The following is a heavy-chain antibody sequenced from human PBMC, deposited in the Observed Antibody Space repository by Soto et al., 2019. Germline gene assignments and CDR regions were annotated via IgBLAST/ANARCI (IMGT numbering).Heavy chain of an antibody. CDR1: GDSISNYY. V-gene: IGHV4-4*07. Sequence: QVLLQESGPGLVKPSETLSLSCTVSGDSISNYYWSWIRQPAGKGLEWIARIFPGGTTNYNSSLKRRVIMSAATANSQFSLSLTSVTAADTAVYYCARGPYCGTDCYFSSWGQGIQVIVSS. D-gene: IGHD2-21*02. CDR3: ARGPYCGTDCYFSS. J-gene: IGHJ5*02. CDR2: IFPGGTT.